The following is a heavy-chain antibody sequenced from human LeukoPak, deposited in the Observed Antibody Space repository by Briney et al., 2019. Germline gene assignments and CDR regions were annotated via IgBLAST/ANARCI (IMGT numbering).Heavy chain of an antibody. CDR3: ARIYCGGDCRGYYYHYYMDV. Sequence: SETLSLTCTVSGGSISSGSYYWSWIRQPAGKGVEWIGRIYTSGSTKYNPSLKSRVTISVDTSKNQFSLKLSSVTAADTAVYYCARIYCGGDCRGYYYHYYMDVWGKGTTVTISS. CDR2: IYTSGST. J-gene: IGHJ6*03. D-gene: IGHD2-21*02. CDR1: GGSISSGSYY. V-gene: IGHV4-61*02.